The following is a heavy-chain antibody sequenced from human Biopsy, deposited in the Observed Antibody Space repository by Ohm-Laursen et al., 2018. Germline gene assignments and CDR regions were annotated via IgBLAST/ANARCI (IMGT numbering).Heavy chain of an antibody. V-gene: IGHV3-30*18. Sequence: SLRLSCSASGFSFSSYGMHWVRQAPGKGLEWVAVISDDGRNKYYVDSVKGRSTISRDNSKNTLYLQMNNLRAEDTAAFYCAKDLRNNNWGVENWGQGTLVTVSS. CDR1: GFSFSSYG. CDR3: AKDLRNNNWGVEN. D-gene: IGHD7-27*01. CDR2: ISDDGRNK. J-gene: IGHJ4*02.